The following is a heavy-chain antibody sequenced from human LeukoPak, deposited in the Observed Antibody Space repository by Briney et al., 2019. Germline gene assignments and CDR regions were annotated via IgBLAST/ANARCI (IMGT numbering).Heavy chain of an antibody. Sequence: IXXSGGITYYADSVKGRFTISRDNSKNTLYLQMNSLRAEDTAVYYCASRYYDILTGYYGPLDYWGQGTLVTVSS. CDR3: ASRYYDILTGYYGPLDY. D-gene: IGHD3-9*01. V-gene: IGHV3-23*01. J-gene: IGHJ4*02. CDR2: IXXSGGIT.